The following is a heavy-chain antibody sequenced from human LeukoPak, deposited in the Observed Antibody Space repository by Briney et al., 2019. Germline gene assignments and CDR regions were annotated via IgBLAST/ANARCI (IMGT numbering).Heavy chain of an antibody. CDR3: ARHGVDCSGGSCPFDY. V-gene: IGHV4-39*01. D-gene: IGHD2-15*01. CDR2: FYFSGRT. Sequence: PSETLSLTCTVSGPSISSSRYDWGRLRQPPGDGLEWIGRFYFSGRTYYNPSLESRLTLSVDPSKNRFSLRLGSVTAADTAVYYCARHGVDCSGGSCPFDYWGQGTLVTVSS. CDR1: GPSISSSRYD. J-gene: IGHJ4*02.